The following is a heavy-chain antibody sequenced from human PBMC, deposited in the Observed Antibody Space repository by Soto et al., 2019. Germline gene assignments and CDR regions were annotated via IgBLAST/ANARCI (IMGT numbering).Heavy chain of an antibody. CDR2: IYYSGTT. CDR1: GGSISTNNYY. J-gene: IGHJ5*02. CDR3: VRRGRGMPIEP. D-gene: IGHD1-26*01. Sequence: SETLSLTCTVSGGSISTNNYYWGWVRQPPGKGLEWIGSIYYSGTTYYNPSLKSRVNVSLDTSKNQFSLRLSSATAADTAVYYCVRRGRGMPIEPWGQGTLVTVSS. V-gene: IGHV4-39*01.